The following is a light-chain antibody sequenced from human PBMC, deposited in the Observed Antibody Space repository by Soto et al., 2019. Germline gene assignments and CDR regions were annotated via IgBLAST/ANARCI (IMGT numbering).Light chain of an antibody. CDR1: SSDVGSYNL. CDR3: CSYAGSSTSYVV. CDR2: EGS. Sequence: QSVLTQPASVSGSPGQSITISCTGTSSDVGSYNLVSWYQQHPGKAPKLMIYEGSKRPSGVSNRVSGSKSGNTASLTISGLQAEDEADYYCCSYAGSSTSYVVFGGGTKLTVL. J-gene: IGLJ2*01. V-gene: IGLV2-23*01.